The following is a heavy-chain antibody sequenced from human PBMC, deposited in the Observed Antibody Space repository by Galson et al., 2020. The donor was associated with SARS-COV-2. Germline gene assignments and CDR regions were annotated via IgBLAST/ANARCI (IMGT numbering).Heavy chain of an antibody. D-gene: IGHD4-17*01. Sequence: GESLKISCAASGFTFSSYGIHWVRQAPGKGLEWVALILYDGSNKYYADSVKGRFTISRDNSKNTLYLQMNSLRAEDTAVYYCARGTTVKSKLDYWGQGTLVTVSS. CDR2: ILYDGSNK. CDR3: ARGTTVKSKLDY. V-gene: IGHV3-30*03. CDR1: GFTFSSYG. J-gene: IGHJ4*02.